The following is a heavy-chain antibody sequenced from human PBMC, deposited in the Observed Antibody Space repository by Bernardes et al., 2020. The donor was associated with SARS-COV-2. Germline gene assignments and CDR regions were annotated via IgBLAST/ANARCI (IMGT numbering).Heavy chain of an antibody. Sequence: GSLRLSCAASGFTFSSYAMSWVRQAPGKGLEWVSAISGSGGSTYYADSVKGRFTISRDNSKNTLYLQMNSLRAEDTAVYYCAKDASSLAMIVVVNGYWGQGTLVTVSS. V-gene: IGHV3-23*01. CDR3: AKDASSLAMIVVVNGY. J-gene: IGHJ4*02. D-gene: IGHD3-22*01. CDR2: ISGSGGST. CDR1: GFTFSSYA.